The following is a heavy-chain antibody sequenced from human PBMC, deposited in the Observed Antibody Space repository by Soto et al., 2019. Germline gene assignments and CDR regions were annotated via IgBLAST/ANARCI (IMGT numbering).Heavy chain of an antibody. CDR2: IGNRGTGI. Sequence: QVHLVESGGGLVKPGGSLRLSCAASGFTFGDYYMTWIRQAPGKGLEWVSFIGNRGTGIYYADSVKGRFTIFRDNAKNSLYLQMNSLRAEDTATYYCARDLRAVGMASRFDPWGQGTLVTVSS. CDR3: ARDLRAVGMASRFDP. D-gene: IGHD6-13*01. CDR1: GFTFGDYY. V-gene: IGHV3-11*01. J-gene: IGHJ5*02.